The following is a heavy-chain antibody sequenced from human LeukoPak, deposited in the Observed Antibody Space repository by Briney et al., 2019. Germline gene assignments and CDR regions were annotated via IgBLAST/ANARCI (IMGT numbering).Heavy chain of an antibody. D-gene: IGHD2-15*01. J-gene: IGHJ4*02. V-gene: IGHV4-31*03. CDR1: GGSISSGGYY. CDR3: ASAVADLGALTSYFDY. CDR2: IYYSGST. Sequence: SQTLSLTCTVSGGSISSGGYYWSWIRQHPGKGLEWIGYIYYSGSTYYNPSLKRRVTISVDTSKNQFSLKLSSVTAADTAVYYCASAVADLGALTSYFDYWGQGTLVTVSS.